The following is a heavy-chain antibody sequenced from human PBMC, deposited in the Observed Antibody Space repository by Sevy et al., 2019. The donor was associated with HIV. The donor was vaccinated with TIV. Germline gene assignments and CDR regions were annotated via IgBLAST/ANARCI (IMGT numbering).Heavy chain of an antibody. J-gene: IGHJ3*01. CDR3: ASLPNNYYDTSGSSGDDAFDL. CDR2: IWNDQINK. CDR1: GFTFNNYG. Sequence: GGSLRLSCAASGFTFNNYGMHWVRQAPGKGLEWVAVIWNDQINKHYADSVKGRFTISRDNSKNTLYLQMNGLGAEDTVVYYCASLPNNYYDTSGSSGDDAFDLWGRGTMVTVSS. V-gene: IGHV3-33*03. D-gene: IGHD3-22*01.